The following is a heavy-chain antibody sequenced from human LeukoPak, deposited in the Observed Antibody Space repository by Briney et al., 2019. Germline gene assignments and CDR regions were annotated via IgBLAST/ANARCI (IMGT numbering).Heavy chain of an antibody. CDR3: ARLGSMGSGSSWYPSFDY. Sequence: GESLKIFCKGSGYSFTSYWIGWVRQMPGKGLEWMGIIYPGDSDTRYSPSFQGQVTISADKSISTAYLQWSSLKASDTAMYYCARLGSMGSGSSWYPSFDYWGQGTLVTVSS. CDR2: IYPGDSDT. CDR1: GYSFTSYW. J-gene: IGHJ4*02. D-gene: IGHD6-13*01. V-gene: IGHV5-51*01.